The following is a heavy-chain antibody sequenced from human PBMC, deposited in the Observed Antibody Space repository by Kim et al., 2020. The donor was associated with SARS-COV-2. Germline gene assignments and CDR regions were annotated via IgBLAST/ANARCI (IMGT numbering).Heavy chain of an antibody. V-gene: IGHV4-34*01. CDR3: ARVWDY. J-gene: IGHJ4*02. CDR1: GGSFSGYL. Sequence: SETLSLTCSLSGGSFSGYLWSWIRQSPGKGLEVIGEINPSGSAKYHPSLSSRATISLDTSKKQFSLRLASVTAADTAVYFCARVWDYWGQGTLVTVSS. CDR2: INPSGSA.